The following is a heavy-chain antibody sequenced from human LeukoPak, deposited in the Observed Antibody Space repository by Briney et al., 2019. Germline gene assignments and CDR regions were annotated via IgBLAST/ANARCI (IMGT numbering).Heavy chain of an antibody. CDR3: AKDLAGSGSYSFDY. J-gene: IGHJ4*02. D-gene: IGHD1-26*01. V-gene: IGHV3-23*01. CDR1: GFTFSNYA. Sequence: GSLRLSCAASGFTFSNYAMNWVRQAPGRGLEWVSAISGSGGSTYYADSVKGRFTISRDNSKNTVYLQMNSLRAEDTAVYYCAKDLAGSGSYSFDYWGQGTLVTVSS. CDR2: ISGSGGST.